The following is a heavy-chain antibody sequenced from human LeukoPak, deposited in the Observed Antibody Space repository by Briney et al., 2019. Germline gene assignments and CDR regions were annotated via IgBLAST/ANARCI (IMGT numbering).Heavy chain of an antibody. D-gene: IGHD3-10*01. CDR3: ARGGYGSGTYYNY. J-gene: IGHJ4*02. Sequence: KPSETLSLTCAVYGGSCSGYYWSWIRQPPGKGLEWIGEINHSGSTNYNPSLKSRVTISVDTSKNQFSLKLSSVTAADTAVYYCARGGYGSGTYYNYWGQGTLVTVSS. V-gene: IGHV4-34*01. CDR2: INHSGST. CDR1: GGSCSGYY.